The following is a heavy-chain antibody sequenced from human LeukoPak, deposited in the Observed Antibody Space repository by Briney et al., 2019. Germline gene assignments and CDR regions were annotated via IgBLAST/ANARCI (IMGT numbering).Heavy chain of an antibody. CDR1: GFTFSSYG. CDR3: ARVLELRGYYYYGMDV. J-gene: IGHJ6*02. CDR2: IWYDGSNK. V-gene: IGHV3-33*01. Sequence: GGSLRLSCAASGFTFSSYGMHWVRQAPGKGLEWVAVIWYDGSNKYYADSVKGRFTISRDNSKNTLYLQMNSLRAEDTAVYYCARVLELRGYYYYGMDVWCQGTTVTVSS. D-gene: IGHD1-7*01.